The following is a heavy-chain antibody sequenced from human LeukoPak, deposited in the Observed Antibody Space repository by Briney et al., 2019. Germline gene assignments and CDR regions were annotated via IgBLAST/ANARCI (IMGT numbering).Heavy chain of an antibody. CDR2: IFASGET. V-gene: IGHV4-4*07. D-gene: IGHD3-3*01. CDR3: ARLAALRFLEWLPLGSYFDY. CDR1: GDSISTSY. J-gene: IGHJ4*02. Sequence: SETLSLTCTVSGDSISTSYWSWIRQPAGKRMEWIGRIFASGETNYNPSFESRVIMSRDTSNNQFFMRLTSVTAADTAVYYCARLAALRFLEWLPLGSYFDYWGQGTLVTVSS.